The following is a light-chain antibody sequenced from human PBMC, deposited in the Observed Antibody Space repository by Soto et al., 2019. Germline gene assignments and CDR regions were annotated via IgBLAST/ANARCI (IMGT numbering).Light chain of an antibody. Sequence: DIQMTQSPSSLSASVGDRVTITCQASQDIKNYLNCYQQKPGKAPKLLMYLASTLETGVPSRFSGGGSGTHFTFTISNLQPEDIATYYCQQFDDLPRTFGGGTKVDIK. CDR3: QQFDDLPRT. V-gene: IGKV1-33*01. CDR2: LAS. J-gene: IGKJ4*01. CDR1: QDIKNY.